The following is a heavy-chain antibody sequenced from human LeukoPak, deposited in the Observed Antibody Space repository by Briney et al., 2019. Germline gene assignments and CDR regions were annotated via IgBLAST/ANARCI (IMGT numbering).Heavy chain of an antibody. Sequence: SETLSLTCAVYGGSFSGYYWSWIRQPPGKGLEWIGEINHSGSTNYNPSLKSRVTISVDTSKNQFSLKLSSVTAADTAVYYCARGFRVRFLLRWEYWFDPWGQGTLVTVSS. CDR2: INHSGST. V-gene: IGHV4-34*01. CDR1: GGSFSGYY. D-gene: IGHD3-3*01. CDR3: ARGFRVRFLLRWEYWFDP. J-gene: IGHJ5*02.